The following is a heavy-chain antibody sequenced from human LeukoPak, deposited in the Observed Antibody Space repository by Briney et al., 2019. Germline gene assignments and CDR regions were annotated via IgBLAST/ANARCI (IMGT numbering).Heavy chain of an antibody. CDR3: ARLRRDYGDY. D-gene: IGHD3-10*01. Sequence: SETLSLTCAVYGGSFSGYYWSWIRQPPGKGLEWIGEINHSGSTNYNPSLKSRLTISVDTSKNQFSLKLSSVTAADTAVYYCARLRRDYGDYWGQGTLITVSS. V-gene: IGHV4-34*01. J-gene: IGHJ4*02. CDR1: GGSFSGYY. CDR2: INHSGST.